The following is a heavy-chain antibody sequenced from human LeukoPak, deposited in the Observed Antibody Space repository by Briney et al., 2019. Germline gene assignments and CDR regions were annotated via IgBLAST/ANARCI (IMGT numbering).Heavy chain of an antibody. CDR3: ARDFWP. V-gene: IGHV4-38-2*02. D-gene: IGHD3-3*01. CDR1: GYSISSGYY. J-gene: IGHJ5*02. CDR2: IYHSGST. Sequence: SETLSLTCAVSGYSISSGYYWGWTRQPPGKGLEWIGSIYHSGSTYYNPSLKSRVTISIDTSKNQFSLKLTSVTAADTAVYYCARDFWPWGQGTLVTVSS.